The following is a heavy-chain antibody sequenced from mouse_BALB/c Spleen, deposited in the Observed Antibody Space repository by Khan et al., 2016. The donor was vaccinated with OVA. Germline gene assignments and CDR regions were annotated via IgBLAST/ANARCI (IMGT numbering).Heavy chain of an antibody. CDR1: GFTFSTYG. CDR2: VSTGGGYT. D-gene: IGHD1-1*01. V-gene: IGHV5-6*01. Sequence: EVELVESGGDLVKPGGSLKLSCAASGFTFSTYGMSWVRPTPDKRLEWVATVSTGGGYTYYPDSVKGRFTISRDNAKNTLYLQMSSLKSEDTAMVYCARLAYYYDSEGFAYWGQGTLVTVSA. CDR3: ARLAYYYDSEGFAY. J-gene: IGHJ3*01.